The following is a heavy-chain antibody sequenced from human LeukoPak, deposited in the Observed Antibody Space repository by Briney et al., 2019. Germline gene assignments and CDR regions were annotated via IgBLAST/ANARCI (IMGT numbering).Heavy chain of an antibody. CDR3: ARDGTSYYDSSGSLSDY. CDR1: GFTFTDYY. J-gene: IGHJ4*02. Sequence: GGSLRLSCAASGFTFTDYYMSWIRQAPGKGLEWVSCISSSGSTMYYADSVKGRFTISRDNSKNTLYLQMNSLRAEDTAVYYCARDGTSYYDSSGSLSDYWGQGTLVTVSS. V-gene: IGHV3-11*04. CDR2: ISSSGSTM. D-gene: IGHD3-22*01.